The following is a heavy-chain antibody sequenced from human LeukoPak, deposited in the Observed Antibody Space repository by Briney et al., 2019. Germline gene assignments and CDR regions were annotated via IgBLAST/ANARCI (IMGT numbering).Heavy chain of an antibody. CDR2: LSGSGDNT. CDR1: RFTFNNYA. V-gene: IGHV3-23*01. Sequence: GGSLRLSCAASRFTFNNYAMSWVRQAPGKGLEWVSGLSGSGDNTFYADSVKGRFTISRDNSKSTLYLQMNSLRAEDTAVYFCAKLGYFGSGSSFWGQGPLVTVSS. J-gene: IGHJ4*02. CDR3: AKLGYFGSGSSF. D-gene: IGHD3-10*01.